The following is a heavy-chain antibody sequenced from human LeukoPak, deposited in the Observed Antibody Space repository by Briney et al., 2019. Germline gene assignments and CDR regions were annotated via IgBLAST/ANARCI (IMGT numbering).Heavy chain of an antibody. CDR2: IRSNSDGGTI. D-gene: IGHD3-22*01. Sequence: GGSLRLSCATSGCTFSNAWMNWVRQAPGKGLEWVGRIRSNSDGGTIDYAAPVKRRFTLSRDDSKTTLYLQMNSLQTEDTAVYYCATDFYDSTWGQGTLVTVSS. V-gene: IGHV3-15*07. CDR1: GCTFSNAW. CDR3: ATDFYDST. J-gene: IGHJ5*02.